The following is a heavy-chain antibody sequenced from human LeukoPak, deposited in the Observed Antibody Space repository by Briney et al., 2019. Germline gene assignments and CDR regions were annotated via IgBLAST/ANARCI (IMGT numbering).Heavy chain of an antibody. CDR1: GYSFTSYW. CDR2: IYPGDSDT. CDR3: ARQLATTSGAFDI. D-gene: IGHD5-24*01. Sequence: GESLEISCKGSGYSFTSYWIGWVRQMPGKGLEWMGIIYPGDSDTRYSPSFQGQATISADKSISTAYLQWSSLKASDTAMYYCARQLATTSGAFDIWGQGTMVTVSS. V-gene: IGHV5-51*01. J-gene: IGHJ3*02.